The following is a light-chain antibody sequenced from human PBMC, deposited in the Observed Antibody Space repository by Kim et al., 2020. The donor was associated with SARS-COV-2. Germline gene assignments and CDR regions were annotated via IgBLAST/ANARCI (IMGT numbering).Light chain of an antibody. CDR3: QQYKTEPWT. Sequence: ASVGDRVTITCRASQSVSIWLAWYEQKPGKAPKLLIYKASILESGVPSRFSGSGSGTEFSLTISSLQPDDFATYYCQQYKTEPWTFGQGTKVDIK. CDR1: QSVSIW. CDR2: KAS. J-gene: IGKJ1*01. V-gene: IGKV1-5*03.